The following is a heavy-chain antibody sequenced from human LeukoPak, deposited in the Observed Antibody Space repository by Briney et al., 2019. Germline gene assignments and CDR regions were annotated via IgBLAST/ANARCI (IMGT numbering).Heavy chain of an antibody. J-gene: IGHJ4*02. D-gene: IGHD6-6*01. CDR1: GFTFSSYS. CDR3: ARGPPYSSSSVFFDY. Sequence: VKPGGSLILSCAASGFTFSSYSMNWVRQAPGTGLEWVSSISSSSSYIYYADSVKGRFTISRDNAKNSLYLQMNSLRAEDTAVYYCARGPPYSSSSVFFDYWGQGTLVTVSS. V-gene: IGHV3-21*01. CDR2: ISSSSSYI.